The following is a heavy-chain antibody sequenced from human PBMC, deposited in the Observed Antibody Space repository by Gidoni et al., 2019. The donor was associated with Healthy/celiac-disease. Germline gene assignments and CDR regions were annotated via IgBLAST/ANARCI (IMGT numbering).Heavy chain of an antibody. D-gene: IGHD6-13*01. J-gene: IGHJ6*02. Sequence: EVQRVESGGGLVQPGRSLRLHGAAAGYTVDDYARHRVRQAPGKGLEWVSGISWHSGSICYSDSVKGRFTISRDNAKNSLYLQMNSLRAEAAALYYCAKDIRERPAYSSSWSGGMDFWGQGTTVTVSS. CDR2: ISWHSGSI. V-gene: IGHV3-9*01. CDR3: AKDIRERPAYSSSWSGGMDF. CDR1: GYTVDDYA.